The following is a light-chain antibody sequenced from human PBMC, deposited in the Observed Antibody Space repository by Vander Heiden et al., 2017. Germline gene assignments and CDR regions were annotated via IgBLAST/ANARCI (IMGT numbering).Light chain of an antibody. CDR2: QDS. V-gene: IGLV3-1*01. CDR3: QAWDSSNAVV. J-gene: IGLJ2*01. CDR1: KLGDKY. Sequence: SYELTQPPPVSVSPGPTASITCSGDKLGDKYACWYQQKPGQSPVLVIYQDSKRPSGIPERFSGSNSGNTATLTISGTQAMDEADYYCQAWDSSNAVVFGGGTKLTVL.